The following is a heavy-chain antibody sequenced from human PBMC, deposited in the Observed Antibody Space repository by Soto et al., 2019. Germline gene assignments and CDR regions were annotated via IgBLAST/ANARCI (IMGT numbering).Heavy chain of an antibody. CDR2: IDPSDSYT. CDR3: ARDGAARNYYYYGMDV. CDR1: GYSVTRYW. D-gene: IGHD6-6*01. J-gene: IGHJ6*02. Sequence: GESLKISCKGSGYSVTRYWISWVRQMPGKGLEWMGRIDPSDSYTNYSPSFQGHVTISADKSISTAYLQWSSLKASDTAMYYCARDGAARNYYYYGMDVWGQGTTVTVSS. V-gene: IGHV5-10-1*01.